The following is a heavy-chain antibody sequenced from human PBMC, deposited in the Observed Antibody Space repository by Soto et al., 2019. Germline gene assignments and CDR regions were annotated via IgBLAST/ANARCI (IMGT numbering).Heavy chain of an antibody. CDR1: GFTFSSYW. D-gene: IGHD2-15*01. V-gene: IGHV3-74*01. Sequence: EVQLVESGGGLVQPGGSLRLSCAASGFTFSSYWIHWVRQAPGKGLVWVARINGDGRATNYADSVKGQFAISRDKAKNTLYLQMNSLRAEDTAVYCCARGAAGRYYSDYWGQGTLVTVSS. CDR2: INGDGRAT. CDR3: ARGAAGRYYSDY. J-gene: IGHJ4*03.